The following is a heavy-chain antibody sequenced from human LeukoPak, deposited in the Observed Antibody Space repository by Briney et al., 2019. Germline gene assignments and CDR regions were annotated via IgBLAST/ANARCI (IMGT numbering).Heavy chain of an antibody. CDR1: GGSISSSSYY. V-gene: IGHV4-39*07. D-gene: IGHD6-13*01. CDR2: IYYSGST. CDR3: AISSSWYFHYYYYMDV. J-gene: IGHJ6*03. Sequence: SETLSLTCTVSGGSISSSSYYWGWIRQPPGKGLEWIGSIYYSGSTYYNPSLKSRVTISEDTSKNQFSLKLSSVTAADTAVYYCAISSSWYFHYYYYMDVWGKGTTVTVSS.